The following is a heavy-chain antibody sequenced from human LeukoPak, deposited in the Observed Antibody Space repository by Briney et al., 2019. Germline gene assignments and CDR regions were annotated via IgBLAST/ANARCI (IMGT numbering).Heavy chain of an antibody. V-gene: IGHV1-18*01. Sequence: ASVQVSCKASGYTFTSYGISWVRQAPGQGLEWMGWISSYNGNTNYAQKLQGRVTMTTDTSTSTAYMELRSLRSDDTAVYYCARIRWGSGYAQLDYWGRGTLVTVSS. D-gene: IGHD3-22*01. CDR1: GYTFTSYG. J-gene: IGHJ4*02. CDR2: ISSYNGNT. CDR3: ARIRWGSGYAQLDY.